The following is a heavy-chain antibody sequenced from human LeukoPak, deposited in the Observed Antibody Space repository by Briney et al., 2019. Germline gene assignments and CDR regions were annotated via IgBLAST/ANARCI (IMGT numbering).Heavy chain of an antibody. CDR3: ARQPIYEAYFDF. CDR2: IKHDGSEK. Sequence: GGSLRLSCVASGFPFDRYWMSWVRQAPGKGLEWVVNIKHDGSEKNFVDSVKGRFTISRDNAENSLFLQMNSLRADDTAVYFCARQPIYEAYFDFWGQGTLVTVSS. V-gene: IGHV3-7*01. CDR1: GFPFDRYW. J-gene: IGHJ4*02. D-gene: IGHD3-16*01.